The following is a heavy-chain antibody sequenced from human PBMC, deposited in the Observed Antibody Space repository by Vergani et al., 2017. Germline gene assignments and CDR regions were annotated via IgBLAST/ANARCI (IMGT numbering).Heavy chain of an antibody. D-gene: IGHD6-19*01. V-gene: IGHV3-48*01. CDR3: ARVSIGRLGAFDI. CDR2: ISSSSSTI. J-gene: IGHJ3*02. CDR1: GFTLNTYG. Sequence: VQILQSGGGVVQPGGSLRLSCTLSGFTLNTYGIHWVRQAPGKGLEWVSYISSSSSTIYYADSVKGRFTISRDNAKNSLYLQMNSLRAEDTAVYYCARVSIGRLGAFDIWGQGTMVTVSS.